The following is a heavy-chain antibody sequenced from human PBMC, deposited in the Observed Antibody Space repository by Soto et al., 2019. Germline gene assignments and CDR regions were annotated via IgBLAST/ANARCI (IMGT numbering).Heavy chain of an antibody. CDR2: IYYSGST. CDR1: GGSISSGGYY. CDR3: ARVGSEEADIVVVPGYYMDV. V-gene: IGHV4-31*03. Sequence: PSETLSLTCTVSGGSISSGGYYWSWIRQHPGKGLEWIGYIYYSGSTYYNPSLKSRVTISVDTSKNQFSLKLSSVTAADTAVYYCARVGSEEADIVVVPGYYMDVWGKGTTVTVSS. D-gene: IGHD2-15*01. J-gene: IGHJ6*03.